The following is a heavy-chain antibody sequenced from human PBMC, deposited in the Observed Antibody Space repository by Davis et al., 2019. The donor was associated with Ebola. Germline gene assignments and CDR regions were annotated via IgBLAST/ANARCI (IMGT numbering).Heavy chain of an antibody. CDR1: GFTFSSYW. D-gene: IGHD6-13*01. J-gene: IGHJ6*04. Sequence: GESLKISCAASGFTFSSYWMHWVRQAPGKGLVWVSRINSDGSSTSYADSVKGRFTISRDNSKNTLYLQMNSLRAEDTAVYYCARTIGQQLPLLYYYYGMDVWGKGTTVTVSS. V-gene: IGHV3-74*01. CDR2: INSDGSST. CDR3: ARTIGQQLPLLYYYYGMDV.